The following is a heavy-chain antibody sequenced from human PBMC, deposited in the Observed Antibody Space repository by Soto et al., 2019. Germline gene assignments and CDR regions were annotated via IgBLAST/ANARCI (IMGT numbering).Heavy chain of an antibody. D-gene: IGHD2-2*01. CDR2: INPNSGGT. V-gene: IGHV1-2*02. J-gene: IGHJ6*02. CDR3: ARGDCSSTSCYGMDV. Sequence: ASVKVSCKASGYTFTGYYMHWVRQAPGQGLEWMGWINPNSGGTNYAQKFQGRVTMTRDTSISTAYMELSRLRSDDTAVYYCARGDCSSTSCYGMDVWGQGTTVTVSS. CDR1: GYTFTGYY.